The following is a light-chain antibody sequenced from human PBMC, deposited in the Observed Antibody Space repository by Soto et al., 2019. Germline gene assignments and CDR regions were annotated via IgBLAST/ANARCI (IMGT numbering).Light chain of an antibody. Sequence: QSALTQPPSASGSLGQSVTISCTGTRSDVGGYNYVSWYQQHPGKAPKLIIYEVTKRPSGVPDRFSGSRSGNTASLTVSGLQTDDEADYYCNSYAGSNNLLFGGGTKLTVL. V-gene: IGLV2-8*01. CDR2: EVT. CDR1: RSDVGGYNY. CDR3: NSYAGSNNLL. J-gene: IGLJ2*01.